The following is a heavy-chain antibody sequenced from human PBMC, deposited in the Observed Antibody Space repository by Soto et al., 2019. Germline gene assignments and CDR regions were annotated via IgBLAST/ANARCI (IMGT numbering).Heavy chain of an antibody. CDR2: IYYSGST. Sequence: SGTLSLTCTDPGVSISCTSYYWGWIRHPPGKGLEWIGSIYYSGSTYYNPSLKSRVTISVDTSKNQFSLKLSSVTAADTAVYYCARRESKQQLVRDYYYRMDVWGQGTTVT. CDR3: ARRESKQQLVRDYYYRMDV. J-gene: IGHJ6*02. V-gene: IGHV4-39*01. CDR1: GVSISCTSYY. D-gene: IGHD6-13*01.